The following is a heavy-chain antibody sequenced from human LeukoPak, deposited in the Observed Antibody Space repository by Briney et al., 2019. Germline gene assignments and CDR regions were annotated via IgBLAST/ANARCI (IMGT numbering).Heavy chain of an antibody. Sequence: PSETLSLTCTVSGGSISSGGYYWSWIRQPPGKGLEWIGYIYHSGSTYYNPSLKSRVTISVDTSKNQFSLKLSSVTAADTAVYYCARGFPRGLRQYYFDYWGQGTLVTVSS. J-gene: IGHJ4*02. V-gene: IGHV4-30-2*01. CDR1: GGSISSGGYY. CDR3: ARGFPRGLRQYYFDY. D-gene: IGHD4-17*01. CDR2: IYHSGST.